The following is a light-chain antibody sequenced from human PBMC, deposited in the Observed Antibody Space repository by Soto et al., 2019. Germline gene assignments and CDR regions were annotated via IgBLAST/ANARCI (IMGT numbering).Light chain of an antibody. J-gene: IGKJ4*01. CDR2: GAF. V-gene: IGKV3-15*01. CDR3: QQYKNWPPLT. Sequence: EIVMTQSPATLSVSPGETATLSCRASQSVSYNLAWYQQKPGQGPRLLIYGAFTRATGIPARFSGSGSGTEFTHTINSLQSEDFAVYYCQQYKNWPPLTFGGGTKVEIK. CDR1: QSVSYN.